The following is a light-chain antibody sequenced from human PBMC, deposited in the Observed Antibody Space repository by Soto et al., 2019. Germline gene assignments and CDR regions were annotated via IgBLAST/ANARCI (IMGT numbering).Light chain of an antibody. Sequence: DSVLTQSPGTLSLSPGERATLSCRASQTVSSNYLAWYQQRPGQAPRLLIYGASTRATGIPDRFSGSGSGTDFTLTSSRLEPEDFAVYYCQQYGGSPTWTFGQGTKVEIK. J-gene: IGKJ1*01. CDR2: GAS. V-gene: IGKV3-20*01. CDR3: QQYGGSPTWT. CDR1: QTVSSNY.